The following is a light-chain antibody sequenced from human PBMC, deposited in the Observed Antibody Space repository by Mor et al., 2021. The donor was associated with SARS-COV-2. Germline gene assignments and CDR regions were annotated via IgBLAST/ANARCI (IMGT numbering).Light chain of an antibody. CDR3: QQTNSYPLT. CDR1: VVCPG. J-gene: IGKJ4*01. CDR2: AAA. V-gene: IGKV1D-12*01. Sequence: VVCPGLAGYKQKPGKAPVLINYAAASLPTGVPSRFSGSGSGTDFTLTITTLQPEDFATFLCQQTNSYPLTFGGGTKVEIK.